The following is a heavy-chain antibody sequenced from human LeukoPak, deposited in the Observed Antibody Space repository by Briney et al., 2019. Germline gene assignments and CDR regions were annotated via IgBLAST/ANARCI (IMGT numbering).Heavy chain of an antibody. CDR1: GGSINIGTFY. D-gene: IGHD3-10*01. CDR3: ARHGLSITMVRGVRTRAYYFDY. J-gene: IGHJ4*02. CDR2: IYTTGST. V-gene: IGHV4-61*02. Sequence: SETLSLTCTVSGGSINIGTFYWSWIRQPAGKGLEWIGRIYTTGSTNYNPSLKSRLTISVDTSKNQFSLKLSSVTAEDTAVYYCARHGLSITMVRGVRTRAYYFDYWGQGTLVTVSS.